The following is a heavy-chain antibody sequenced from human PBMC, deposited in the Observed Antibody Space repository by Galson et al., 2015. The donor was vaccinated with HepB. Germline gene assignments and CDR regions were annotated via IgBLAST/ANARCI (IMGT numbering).Heavy chain of an antibody. CDR3: ARGLHDSSGFREPRVDY. Sequence: SVKVSCKASGSTFTSYDINWVRQATGQGLEWMGWMNPNSGNTGYAQKFQGRVTMTRNTSISTAYMELSSLRSEDTAVYYCARGLHDSSGFREPRVDYWGQGTLVTVSS. V-gene: IGHV1-8*01. J-gene: IGHJ4*02. D-gene: IGHD3-22*01. CDR2: MNPNSGNT. CDR1: GSTFTSYD.